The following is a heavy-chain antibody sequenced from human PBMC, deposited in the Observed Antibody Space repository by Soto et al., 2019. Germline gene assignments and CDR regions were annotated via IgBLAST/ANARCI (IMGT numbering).Heavy chain of an antibody. J-gene: IGHJ6*02. CDR2: INPNSGGT. CDR1: GYTFTGYY. D-gene: IGHD3-22*01. CDR3: ARDMGDSSGYYYYYYYGMDV. V-gene: IGHV1-2*04. Sequence: ASVKVSCKASGYTFTGYYMHWVRQAPGQGLEWMGWINPNSGGTNYAQKFQGWVTMTRDTSISTAYMELSRLRSDDTAVYYCARDMGDSSGYYYYYYYGMDVWGQGTTVTVSS.